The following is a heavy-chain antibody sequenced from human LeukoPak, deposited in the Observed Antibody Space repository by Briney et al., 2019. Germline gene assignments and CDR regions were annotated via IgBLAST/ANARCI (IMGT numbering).Heavy chain of an antibody. J-gene: IGHJ5*02. Sequence: ASVKVSCKASGYTFTGYYMHWVRQAPGQGLEWMGWINPNSGGTNYAQKFQGWVTMTRDTSISTAYMELSRLRSEDTAVYYCARDKTLRITMIGNWFDPWGQGTLVTVSS. V-gene: IGHV1-2*04. CDR3: ARDKTLRITMIGNWFDP. CDR1: GYTFTGYY. D-gene: IGHD3-22*01. CDR2: INPNSGGT.